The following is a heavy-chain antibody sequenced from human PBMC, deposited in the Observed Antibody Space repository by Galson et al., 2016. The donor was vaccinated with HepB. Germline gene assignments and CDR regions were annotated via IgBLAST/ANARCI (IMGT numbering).Heavy chain of an antibody. CDR3: AKDLERYGGNSAAYYYYGMDV. Sequence: SLRLSCAAPGFTCKIYGMHWVRQAPGKGLEWVAVISYARTYIYYGDAVKGRFTLSRDNSKNTLYLQMNSLRPEETATYYCAKDLERYGGNSAAYYYYGMDVWGQGTTVTVSS. D-gene: IGHD4-23*01. CDR1: GFTCKIYG. CDR2: ISYARTYI. J-gene: IGHJ6*02. V-gene: IGHV3-30*18.